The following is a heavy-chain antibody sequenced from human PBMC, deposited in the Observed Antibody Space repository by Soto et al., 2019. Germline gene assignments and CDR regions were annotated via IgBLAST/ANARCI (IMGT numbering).Heavy chain of an antibody. Sequence: ASVKVSCKASGYTFTSYGISWVRQAPGQGLEWMGWISAYNGNTNYAQKHQGRVTMTTDTSTSTAYMEMRSLRSDDTAVYYCARVPPPRITIFGVVISRHMDVWGKGTTVTVSS. CDR2: ISAYNGNT. CDR1: GYTFTSYG. CDR3: ARVPPPRITIFGVVISRHMDV. V-gene: IGHV1-18*01. J-gene: IGHJ6*03. D-gene: IGHD3-3*01.